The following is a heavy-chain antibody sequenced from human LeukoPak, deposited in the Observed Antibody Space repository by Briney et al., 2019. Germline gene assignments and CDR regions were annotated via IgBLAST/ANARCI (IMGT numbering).Heavy chain of an antibody. CDR3: ARDQVDIVATSSDY. Sequence: GGSLRLSCAASGFTFSTYAMGWVRQAPGKGLEWVSSIKGSGGDPFYADSVKGRFTISRDNAKNSLYLQMNSLRAEDTAVYYCARDQVDIVATSSDYWGQGTLVTVSS. CDR1: GFTFSTYA. D-gene: IGHD5-12*01. V-gene: IGHV3-21*01. CDR2: IKGSGGDP. J-gene: IGHJ4*02.